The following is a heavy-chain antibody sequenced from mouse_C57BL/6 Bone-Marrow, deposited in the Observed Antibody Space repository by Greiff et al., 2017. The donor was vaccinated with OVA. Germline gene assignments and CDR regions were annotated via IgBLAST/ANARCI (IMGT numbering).Heavy chain of an antibody. CDR3: AVDSSGGPYYFDY. CDR1: GYTFTSYW. V-gene: IGHV1-72*01. J-gene: IGHJ2*01. D-gene: IGHD3-2*02. CDR2: IDPNSGGT. Sequence: VKLQQPGAELVKPGASVKLSCKASGYTFTSYWMHWVKQRPGRGLEWIGRIDPNSGGTKYNEKFKSKATLTVDKPSSTAYMQLSSLTSEDSAVYYCAVDSSGGPYYFDYWGQGTTLTVSS.